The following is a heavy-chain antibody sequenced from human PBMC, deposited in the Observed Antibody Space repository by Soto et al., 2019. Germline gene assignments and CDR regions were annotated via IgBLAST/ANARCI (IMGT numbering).Heavy chain of an antibody. CDR2: TYYRSKWYN. CDR1: GDSVSSNSAA. J-gene: IGHJ6*03. D-gene: IGHD2-15*01. CDR3: ARAVDGLLLGGYYYYYMDV. Sequence: KQSQTLSLPCAISGDSVSSNSAAWNWIRQSPSRGLEWLGRTYYRSKWYNDYAVSVKSRITINPDTSKNQFSLQLNSVTPEDTAVYYCARAVDGLLLGGYYYYYMDVWGKGTTVTVSS. V-gene: IGHV6-1*01.